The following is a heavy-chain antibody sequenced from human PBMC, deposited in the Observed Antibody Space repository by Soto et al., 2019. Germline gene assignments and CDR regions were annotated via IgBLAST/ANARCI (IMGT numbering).Heavy chain of an antibody. CDR1: GGSVSNKTYY. J-gene: IGHJ4*02. CDR3: ARTTAVPNTLQSRYFFDY. V-gene: IGHV4-61*01. Sequence: ETLSLTCSVSGGSVSNKTYYWSWIRQPPGKRLEWIGYVYYSGTTNYNPSLKSRVTISVGLSKNQFSLRLSSVTTADTALYYCARTTAVPNTLQSRYFFDYWGQGTLVTVSS. D-gene: IGHD4-17*01. CDR2: VYYSGTT.